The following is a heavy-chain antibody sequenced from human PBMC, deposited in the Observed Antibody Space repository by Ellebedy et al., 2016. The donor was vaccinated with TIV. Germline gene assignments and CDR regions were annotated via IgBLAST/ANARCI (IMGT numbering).Heavy chain of an antibody. D-gene: IGHD3-10*01. Sequence: GGSLRLSCAASGFTFSNYAMNWVRQAPGKGLEWVSIITNGGGGTYYADSVKGRFTISRDNAKDTLYLQMNSLRAEDTAVYYCARLSWGSGTSGFDYWGQGTLVTVSS. CDR3: ARLSWGSGTSGFDY. CDR2: ITNGGGGT. J-gene: IGHJ4*02. CDR1: GFTFSNYA. V-gene: IGHV3-23*01.